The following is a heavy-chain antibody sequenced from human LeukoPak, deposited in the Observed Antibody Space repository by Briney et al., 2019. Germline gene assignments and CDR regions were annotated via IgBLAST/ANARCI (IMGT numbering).Heavy chain of an antibody. Sequence: SETLSLTCAVYGGSFSGYYWSWIRQPPGRGLECIGEINHSGSTNYNPPLKSRVTISVDTSKNQFSLKLSSVTAADTAVYYCARQRPNYYGSGSYGNWFDPWGQGTLVTVSS. CDR1: GGSFSGYY. J-gene: IGHJ5*02. D-gene: IGHD3-10*01. CDR3: ARQRPNYYGSGSYGNWFDP. V-gene: IGHV4-34*01. CDR2: INHSGST.